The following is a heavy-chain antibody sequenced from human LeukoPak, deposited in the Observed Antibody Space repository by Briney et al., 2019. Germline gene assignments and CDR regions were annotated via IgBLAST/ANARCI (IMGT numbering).Heavy chain of an antibody. CDR2: VGGDDAT. V-gene: IGHV3-23*01. J-gene: IGHJ4*02. CDR3: ARGDDSGYYDYFDY. D-gene: IGHD3-22*01. CDR1: GFTFSDYA. Sequence: GGSLRLSCAASGFTFSDYAMNWVRQAPGKGLEWVSVVGGDDATFYTDSVKGRFTISRDFSKNTVFLHMNSLRAEDTAMYCCARGDDSGYYDYFDYWGQGALVTVSS.